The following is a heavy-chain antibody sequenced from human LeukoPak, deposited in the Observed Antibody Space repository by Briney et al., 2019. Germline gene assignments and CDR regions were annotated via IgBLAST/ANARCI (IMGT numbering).Heavy chain of an antibody. D-gene: IGHD2-2*01. J-gene: IGHJ3*02. CDR1: GGSISSYY. CDR2: IYYSGST. V-gene: IGHV4-59*01. CDR3: ARLNPAEGAFDI. Sequence: SETLSLTCTVSGGSISSYYWSWIRQPPGKGLEWIGYIYYSGSTNYNPSLKSRVTISVDTSKNQFSLKLSSVTAADTAVYYCARLNPAEGAFDIWGQGTMVTVSS.